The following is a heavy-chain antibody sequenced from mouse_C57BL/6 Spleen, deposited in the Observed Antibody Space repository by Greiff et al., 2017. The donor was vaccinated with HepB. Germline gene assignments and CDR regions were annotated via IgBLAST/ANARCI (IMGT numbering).Heavy chain of an antibody. CDR3: ARSPHYYYLSSYYFDY. J-gene: IGHJ2*01. D-gene: IGHD1-1*01. CDR1: GYTFTSYT. Sequence: VQLQQSGAELARPGASVKMSCKASGYTFTSYTTHWVKQRPGQGLEWIGYINPSSGYTKYNQKFKDKATLTADKSSSTAYMQLSSRTSEDSAVYYCARSPHYYYLSSYYFDYWCEGPTLTVSS. CDR2: INPSSGYT. V-gene: IGHV1-4*01.